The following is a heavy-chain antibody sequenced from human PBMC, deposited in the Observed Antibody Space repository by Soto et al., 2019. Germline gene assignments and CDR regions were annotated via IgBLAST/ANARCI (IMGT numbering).Heavy chain of an antibody. Sequence: GGSLRLSCAASGFTFRSYGMHWVRQAPGKGVEWVAVIWYDGSNKCYADSVKGRFTISRDNSKNTLYLQMNSLRAEDAAVYYCARDRKGIGAAGTIDYWGQGTLVTVSS. D-gene: IGHD6-13*01. J-gene: IGHJ4*02. V-gene: IGHV3-33*01. CDR2: IWYDGSNK. CDR3: ARDRKGIGAAGTIDY. CDR1: GFTFRSYG.